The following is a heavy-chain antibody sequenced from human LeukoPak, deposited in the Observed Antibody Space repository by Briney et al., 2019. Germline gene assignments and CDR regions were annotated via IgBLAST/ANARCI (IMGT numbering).Heavy chain of an antibody. Sequence: GASVKVSCKASGYTFTGYYMHWVRQAPGQGLEWMGWINPNSGGTNYAQKFQGRVTVTRDTSISTAYMELSRLRSDDTAVYYCARQQTKHTYYDFWSGKNWFDPWGQGTLVTVSS. CDR2: INPNSGGT. V-gene: IGHV1-2*02. J-gene: IGHJ5*02. CDR1: GYTFTGYY. CDR3: ARQQTKHTYYDFWSGKNWFDP. D-gene: IGHD3-3*01.